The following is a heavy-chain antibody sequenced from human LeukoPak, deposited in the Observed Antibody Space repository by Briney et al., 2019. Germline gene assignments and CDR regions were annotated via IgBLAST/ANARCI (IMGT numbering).Heavy chain of an antibody. CDR2: VYYSGGT. CDR1: GVSISSTTYY. V-gene: IGHV4-39*01. Sequence: PSETLSLICTVSGVSISSTTYYWGWIRQPPGKGLEWIGSVYYSGGTYHNPSLKSRVTVSIDTSKNQFSLRLSSVTAADTAVYYCARRGDTYGYYFDYWGQGTLVTVSS. J-gene: IGHJ4*02. CDR3: ARRGDTYGYYFDY. D-gene: IGHD5-18*01.